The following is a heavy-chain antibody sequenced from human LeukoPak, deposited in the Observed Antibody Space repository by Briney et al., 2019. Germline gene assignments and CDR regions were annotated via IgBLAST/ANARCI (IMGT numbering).Heavy chain of an antibody. V-gene: IGHV3-7*01. Sequence: GGSLRLSCAASGFTFSSYWMSWVRQAPGKGLEGVANIKQDGSQKYYVDSVKGRFTISRDNAKNSLFLQMNSLRAEDTAVYYCAKGLRKLIVGSTEYYFDYWGQGTLVTVSS. CDR2: IKQDGSQK. CDR1: GFTFSSYW. D-gene: IGHD1-26*01. J-gene: IGHJ4*02. CDR3: AKGLRKLIVGSTEYYFDY.